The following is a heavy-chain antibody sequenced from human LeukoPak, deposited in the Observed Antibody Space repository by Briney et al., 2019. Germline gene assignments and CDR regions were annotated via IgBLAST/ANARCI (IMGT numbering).Heavy chain of an antibody. V-gene: IGHV3-23*01. J-gene: IGHJ3*02. CDR3: AKDRVPHNRWSFDK. CDR1: GFPFSTYT. CDR2: IYGSGSKI. D-gene: IGHD2-15*01. Sequence: GGSLRLSCAASGFPFSTYTMRWVRQAPGKGLEWVSPIYGSGSKIFYADSVKGRFTISRDSSKSTLYLQMNGLRVEDTALYYCAKDRVPHNRWSFDKWGQGTMVTVSA.